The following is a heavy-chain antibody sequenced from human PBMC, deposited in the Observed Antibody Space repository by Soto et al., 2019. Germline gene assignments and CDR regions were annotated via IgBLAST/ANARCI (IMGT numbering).Heavy chain of an antibody. V-gene: IGHV4-59*01. CDR1: GGSISSYY. Sequence: PSETLSLTCTVSGGSISSYYWSWIRQPPGKGLEWIGYIYYSGSTNYNPSLKSRVTISVDTSKNQFALKLSSVTAADTAVYYCARSVGTGYCSGGRCYSGFDYWGQGTLVTVSS. D-gene: IGHD2-15*01. CDR2: IYYSGST. J-gene: IGHJ4*02. CDR3: ARSVGTGYCSGGRCYSGFDY.